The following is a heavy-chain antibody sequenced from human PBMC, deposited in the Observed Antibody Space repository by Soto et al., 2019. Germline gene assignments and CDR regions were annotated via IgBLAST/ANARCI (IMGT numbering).Heavy chain of an antibody. D-gene: IGHD6-13*01. J-gene: IGHJ4*02. V-gene: IGHV4-4*02. CDR3: ATRDSSRFY. Sequence: QVQLQESGPGLVKPSVTLSLTCAVSGVSINSHDWWTWVRQPPGKGLEWIGESHQSRNTNYNSSLESLVTISVDQSKNQFSLQMTSVTVADTALYYCATRDSSRFYWGQGTLVTVSS. CDR2: SHQSRNT. CDR1: GVSINSHDW.